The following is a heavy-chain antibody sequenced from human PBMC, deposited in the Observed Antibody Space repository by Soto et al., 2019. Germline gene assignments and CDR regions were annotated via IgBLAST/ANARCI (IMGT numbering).Heavy chain of an antibody. V-gene: IGHV5-51*01. CDR1: GYIIKNYW. CDR2: IFPDDSDT. CDR3: FRGGVTSRTFDY. D-gene: IGHD3-16*01. J-gene: IGHJ4*02. Sequence: GQSLKISCKASGYIIKNYWIGWVRQMPGQGLEWMGIIFPDDSDTRYSPSFQGHVTISVDKSISTAYVQWSSLKASDSAIYYCFRGGVTSRTFDYWGQGTLVTVSS.